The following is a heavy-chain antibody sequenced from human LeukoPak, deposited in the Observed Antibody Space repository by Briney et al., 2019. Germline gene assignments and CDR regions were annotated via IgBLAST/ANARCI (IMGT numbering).Heavy chain of an antibody. CDR1: GFTFSSYG. V-gene: IGHV3-74*01. D-gene: IGHD6-19*01. J-gene: IGHJ5*02. Sequence: GGSLRLSCAASGFTFSSYGMHWVRQAPGKGLVWVSRINSDGSSTSYADSVKGRFTISRDNAKNTLYLQMNSLRAEDTAVYYCARRAVAGTWFDPWGQGTLVTVSS. CDR2: INSDGSST. CDR3: ARRAVAGTWFDP.